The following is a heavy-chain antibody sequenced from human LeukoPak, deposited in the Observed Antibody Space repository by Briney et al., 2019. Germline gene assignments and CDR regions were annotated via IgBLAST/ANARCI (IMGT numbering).Heavy chain of an antibody. Sequence: SETLSLTCTVSGGSISSGGYSWSWIRQPPGKGLEWIGYIYHSGSTYYNPSLKSRVTISVDRSKNQFSLKLSSVAAADTAVYYCARDYGDYFDYWGQGTLVTVSS. CDR1: GGSISSGGYS. D-gene: IGHD4-17*01. J-gene: IGHJ4*02. V-gene: IGHV4-30-2*01. CDR3: ARDYGDYFDY. CDR2: IYHSGST.